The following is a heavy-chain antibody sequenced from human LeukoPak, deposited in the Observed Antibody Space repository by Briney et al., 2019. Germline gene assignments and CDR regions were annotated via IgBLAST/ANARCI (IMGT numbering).Heavy chain of an antibody. CDR2: ISGTGASP. D-gene: IGHD2-2*03. V-gene: IGHV3-23*01. Sequence: GGSLRLSCAASGFTFNSHALNWVRQTPGKGLEWGSTISGTGASPYYADSVKGRFTISRDNSKNTLYLQMNSLRAEDTAVYYCAKDGYCSSTNCYPAPYWGQGTLVTVSS. CDR3: AKDGYCSSTNCYPAPY. J-gene: IGHJ4*02. CDR1: GFTFNSHA.